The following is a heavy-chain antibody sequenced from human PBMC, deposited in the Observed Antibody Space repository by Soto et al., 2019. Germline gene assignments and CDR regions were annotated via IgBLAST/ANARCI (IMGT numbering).Heavy chain of an antibody. CDR1: GGSMSEYF. V-gene: IGHV4-59*01. D-gene: IGHD3-10*01. CDR2: IYYLGST. CDR3: ARDGYDGSGSPYPAY. J-gene: IGHJ4*02. Sequence: SEPLSLTCSVSGGSMSEYFWSWIRQSPGKGLEWIGYIYYLGSTDYNPSLKSRVTISVDTSKRQFSLRLTSVTAADTAVYYCARDGYDGSGSPYPAYWGPGTQVTVS.